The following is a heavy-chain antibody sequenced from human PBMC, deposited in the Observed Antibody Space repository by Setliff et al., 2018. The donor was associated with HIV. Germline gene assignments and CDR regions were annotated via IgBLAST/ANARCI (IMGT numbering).Heavy chain of an antibody. CDR1: GGSISSGSYY. CDR3: ARGPRPVDVDYYYMDV. Sequence: PSETLSPTCTVSGGSISSGSYYWSWIRQPAGKGLEWIGRIYTTGITNYIPSLKSRVTISLDTSKNQFSLKLTSVTAADTAVYYCARGPRPVDVDYYYMDVWGKGTTVTVSS. CDR2: IYTTGIT. J-gene: IGHJ6*03. V-gene: IGHV4-61*02.